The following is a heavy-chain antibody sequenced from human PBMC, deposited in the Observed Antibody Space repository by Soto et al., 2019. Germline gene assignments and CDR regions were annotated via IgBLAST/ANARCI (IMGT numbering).Heavy chain of an antibody. CDR1: GGSVSSGPYH. CDR2: ISYSGTA. J-gene: IGHJ4*02. V-gene: IGHV4-61*01. CDR3: MRSHGAY. Sequence: QVQLQESGPGLVKTSETLSLTCTVSGGSVSSGPYHWNWVRQPPGKGLEWIGHISYSGTANYNPSLRGRVTMVTDTSMNQFSLRPTSVTAADTAVYYCMRSHGAYWGQGALVTVSP. D-gene: IGHD2-8*01.